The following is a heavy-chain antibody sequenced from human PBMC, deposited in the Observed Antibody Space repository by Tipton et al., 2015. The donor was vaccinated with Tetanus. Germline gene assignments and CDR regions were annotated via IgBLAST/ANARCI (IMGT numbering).Heavy chain of an antibody. CDR3: VRGRGLGAYSYGFEY. CDR2: IFSTGRT. CDR1: GDSMTDFY. J-gene: IGHJ4*02. V-gene: IGHV4-59*12. D-gene: IGHD5-18*01. Sequence: LRLSCNVSGDSMTDFYWSWIRQAPGKGLEWIAYIFSTGRTQYNPSLKSRVTISIDTAKNQFSLRLTSVTAADTAVYYCVRGRGLGAYSYGFEYWGQGALVTVSS.